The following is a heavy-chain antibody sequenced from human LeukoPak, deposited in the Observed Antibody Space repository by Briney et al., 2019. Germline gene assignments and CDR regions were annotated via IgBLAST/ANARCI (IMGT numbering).Heavy chain of an antibody. D-gene: IGHD6-19*01. V-gene: IGHV4-59*12. CDR3: ATLNIESSSGWFFRS. CDR1: GGYITTYY. Sequence: PSETLSVTCHVSGGYITTYYWSWIRQPPGKGLEWIGYAYYSGSNEYNPSLRSRVTTSADASRNQFFLTLSSVTAADTAIYYCATLNIESSSGWFFRSWGQGTLVSVSS. J-gene: IGHJ5*02. CDR2: AYYSGSN.